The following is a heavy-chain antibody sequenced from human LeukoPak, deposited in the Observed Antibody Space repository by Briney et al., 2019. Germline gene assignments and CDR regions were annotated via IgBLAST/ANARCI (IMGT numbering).Heavy chain of an antibody. D-gene: IGHD3-10*01. Sequence: PSETLSLTCTVSGGSISSGSYYWSWIWQPPGKGLEWTGGIYTSVSTNYNPSLKSRVTISVDTSKTQFSLKLSSVTAADTAVYYCASREGSGYWGQGTLVTVSS. V-gene: IGHV4-61*02. CDR1: GGSISSGSYY. J-gene: IGHJ4*02. CDR2: IYTSVST. CDR3: ASREGSGY.